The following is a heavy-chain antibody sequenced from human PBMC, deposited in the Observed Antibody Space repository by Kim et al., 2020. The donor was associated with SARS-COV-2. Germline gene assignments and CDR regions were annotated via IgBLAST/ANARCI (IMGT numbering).Heavy chain of an antibody. J-gene: IGHJ4*02. CDR1: GYRFTTYW. CDR2: IYPADSDA. CDR3: TRLGATTAPYYFDF. V-gene: IGHV5-51*01. Sequence: GESLKISCKGTGYRFTTYWIAWVRQMPGQGLEWMGIIYPADSDARYSPSFQGQVTISADKSISTAYLQWNSLKASDTAIYFCTRLGATTAPYYFDFWGQGTLVTVSS. D-gene: IGHD3-10*01.